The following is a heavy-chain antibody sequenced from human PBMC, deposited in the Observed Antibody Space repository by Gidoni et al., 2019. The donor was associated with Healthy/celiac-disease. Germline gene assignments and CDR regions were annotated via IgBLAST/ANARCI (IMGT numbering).Heavy chain of an antibody. CDR1: GGSFSGYY. CDR2: INHSGST. D-gene: IGHD5-12*01. Sequence: QVQLQQWGAGLLKPSETLSLTCAVYGGSFSGYYWGWIRQPPGKGLEWIGEINHSGSTNYNPSLKSRVTISVDTSKNQFSLKLSSVTAADTAVYYCARARGYSGQPPRGWFDPWGQGTLVTVSS. V-gene: IGHV4-34*01. CDR3: ARARGYSGQPPRGWFDP. J-gene: IGHJ5*02.